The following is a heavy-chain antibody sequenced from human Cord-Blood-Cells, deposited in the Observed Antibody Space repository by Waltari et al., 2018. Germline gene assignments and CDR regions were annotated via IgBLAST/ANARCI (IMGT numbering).Heavy chain of an antibody. V-gene: IGHV1-24*01. CDR3: ATGDLIDILTGYAFDI. Sequence: QVQLVQSGAEVKKPGASVTVSCKVSGYTLTELSMHWVRQAPGKGLEWMGGFDPEDGETIYAQKFQGRVTMTEDTSTDTAYMELSSLRSEDTAVYYCATGDLIDILTGYAFDIWGQGTMVTVSS. CDR2: FDPEDGET. CDR1: GYTLTELS. D-gene: IGHD3-9*01. J-gene: IGHJ3*02.